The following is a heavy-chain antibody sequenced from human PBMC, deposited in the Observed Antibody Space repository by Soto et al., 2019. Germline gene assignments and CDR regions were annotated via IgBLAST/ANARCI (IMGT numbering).Heavy chain of an antibody. D-gene: IGHD4-17*01. CDR3: ARKGDYYGDYWYFDL. CDR1: GGSFSGYY. Sequence: QVQLQQWGAGLLKPSETLSLTCAVYGGSFSGYYWSWIRQPPVKGLEWIGEINHSGSTNYNPSLKSRVTISVDTSKNQFSLKLSSVTAADTAVYYCARKGDYYGDYWYFDLWGRGTLVTVSS. CDR2: INHSGST. J-gene: IGHJ2*01. V-gene: IGHV4-34*01.